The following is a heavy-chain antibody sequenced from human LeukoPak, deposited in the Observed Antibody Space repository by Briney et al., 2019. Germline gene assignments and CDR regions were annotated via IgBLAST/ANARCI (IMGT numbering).Heavy chain of an antibody. V-gene: IGHV1-18*04. CDR3: ASISGRDGYNPFDS. CDR2: INPYNGNT. CDR1: GYTFSSYH. J-gene: IGHJ4*02. Sequence: GASVKVSCKASGYTFSSYHIHWVRQAPGQGLEWMGWINPYNGNTDYAQNLQGRVTMTADTSTSTGYMEVRSLRSDDTAVYYCASISGRDGYNPFDSWGQGTLVTVSS. D-gene: IGHD5-24*01.